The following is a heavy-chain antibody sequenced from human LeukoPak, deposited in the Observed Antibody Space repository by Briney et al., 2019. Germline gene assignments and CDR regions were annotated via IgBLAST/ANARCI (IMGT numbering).Heavy chain of an antibody. CDR2: IIPILGIA. CDR3: ARSEYSYYYDSSGYYGWFDP. V-gene: IGHV1-69*02. D-gene: IGHD3-22*01. CDR1: GYTFTGYY. J-gene: IGHJ5*02. Sequence: SVKVSCKASGYTFTGYYMHWVRQAPGQGLEWMGRIIPILGIANYAQKFQGRVTITADKSTSTAYMELSSLRSEDTAVYYCARSEYSYYYDSSGYYGWFDPWGQGTLVTVSS.